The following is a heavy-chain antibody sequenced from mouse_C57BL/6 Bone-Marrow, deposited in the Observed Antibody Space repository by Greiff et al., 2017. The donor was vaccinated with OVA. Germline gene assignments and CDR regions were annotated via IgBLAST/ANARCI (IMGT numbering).Heavy chain of an antibody. CDR1: GFYIKNTY. J-gene: IGHJ2*01. Sequence: VQLQQSVAELVRPGASVKLSCTASGFYIKNTYMHWVKQRPEQGLEWIGRIDPANGNTKYAPTFQGKATITADTSSNTAYLQLSSLTSEDTSIYYCADQGGFDYWGQGTTLTVSP. CDR2: IDPANGNT. CDR3: ADQGGFDY. V-gene: IGHV14-3*01.